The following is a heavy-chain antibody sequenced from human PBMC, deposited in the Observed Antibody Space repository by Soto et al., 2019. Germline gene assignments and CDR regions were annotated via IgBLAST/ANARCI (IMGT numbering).Heavy chain of an antibody. CDR3: ARHRSTSSSSSFDL. CDR2: ISSSSSYV. CDR1: GFSFSSYS. Sequence: EVQLVESGGGRVKPGGSLRLSCAASGFSFSSYSMNWVRQAPRKGLEWVSSISSSSSYVYYADSVKGRFTISRDNAKNSRYLQMNSLSAEDTAVYYCARHRSTSSSSSFDLWGRGTLVTVSS. J-gene: IGHJ2*01. V-gene: IGHV3-21*01. D-gene: IGHD6-6*01.